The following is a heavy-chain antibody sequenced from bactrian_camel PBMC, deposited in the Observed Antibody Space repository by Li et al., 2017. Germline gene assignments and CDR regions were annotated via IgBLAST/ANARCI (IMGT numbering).Heavy chain of an antibody. Sequence: VQLVESGGGLVQPGGSLRLSCAYSGWTFSRYWMYWVRQAPGKGLEWVSYIQIDGSSTSYADSVKGRFTISKDNAKNMMYLQMNSLKPEDTAMYYCAADFALVAGFRPNEYRYWGQGTQVTVS. D-gene: IGHD6*01. J-gene: IGHJ4*01. CDR1: GWTFSRYW. V-gene: IGHV3S1*01. CDR2: IQIDGSST. CDR3: AADFALVAGFRPNEYRY.